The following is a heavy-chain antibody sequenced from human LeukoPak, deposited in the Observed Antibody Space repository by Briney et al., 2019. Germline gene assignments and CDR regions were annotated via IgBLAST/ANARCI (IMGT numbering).Heavy chain of an antibody. V-gene: IGHV4-39*01. CDR1: GGSISSSSYY. D-gene: IGHD3-9*01. J-gene: IGHJ3*02. CDR3: AEGRYFDWLDDAFDI. CDR2: IYYSGCT. Sequence: SETLSLTCTVSGGSISSSSYYWGWIRQPPGKGLEWIGSIYYSGCTYYNPSLKSRVTISVDTSKNQYSLKLSSVTAADTAVYYCAEGRYFDWLDDAFDIWGQGTMVTVSS.